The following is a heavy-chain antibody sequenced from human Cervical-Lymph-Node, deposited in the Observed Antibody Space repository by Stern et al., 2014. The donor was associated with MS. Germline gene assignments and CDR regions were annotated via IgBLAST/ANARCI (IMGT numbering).Heavy chain of an antibody. CDR1: GYIFTTYG. CDR2: ISTNNGDT. CDR3: ARDDYGTYYGLDV. V-gene: IGHV1-18*01. D-gene: IGHD4/OR15-4a*01. J-gene: IGHJ6*02. Sequence: VQLGQSGAEVKKPGASVKVSCTASGYIFTTYGMSWVRQAPGQGLEWMGWISTNNGDTSFAQKLQGRVAMTTDTSTSTAYMELRNLRSDDTAVYYCARDDYGTYYGLDVWGLGTPVTV.